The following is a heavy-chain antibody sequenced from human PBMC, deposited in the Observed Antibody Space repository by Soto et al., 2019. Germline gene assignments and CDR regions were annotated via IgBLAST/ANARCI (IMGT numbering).Heavy chain of an antibody. D-gene: IGHD3-16*02. V-gene: IGHV4-34*01. CDR3: AREIVSYDYIWGSYRTATLFDY. Sequence: SETLSLTCAVYGGSFSGYYWSWIRQPPGKGLEWIGEINHSGSTNYNPSLKSRVTISVDTSKNQFSLKLSSVTAADTAVYYCAREIVSYDYIWGSYRTATLFDYWGQGTMVTVSS. CDR2: INHSGST. J-gene: IGHJ4*02. CDR1: GGSFSGYY.